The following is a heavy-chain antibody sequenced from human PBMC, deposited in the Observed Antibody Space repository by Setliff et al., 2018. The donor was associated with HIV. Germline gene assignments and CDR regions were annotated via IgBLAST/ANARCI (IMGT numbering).Heavy chain of an antibody. CDR1: GGSIDNNKYY. CDR2: IYHTGRT. Sequence: KTSETLSLTCSVSGGSIDNNKYYWTWIRQPPGKGLEWSGSIYHTGRTYYNRSLESQLTISIDTSKNQFSLKLTSVTAADTAMYYCASRIYYYDESRVLREEGFVPWGQGTLVTVSS. CDR3: ASRIYYYDESRVLREEGFVP. D-gene: IGHD3-22*01. J-gene: IGHJ5*02. V-gene: IGHV4-39*01.